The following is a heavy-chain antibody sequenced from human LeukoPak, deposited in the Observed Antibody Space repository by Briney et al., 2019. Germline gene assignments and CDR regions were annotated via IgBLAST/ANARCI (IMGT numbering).Heavy chain of an antibody. Sequence: GGSLRLSCAASGFTFSSYAMSWVRQAPGKGLEWVPAISGSGGSTYYADSVKGRFTISRDNSKNTLYLQMNSLRAEDTAVYYCVYFWSGYPVDYWGQGTLVTVSS. CDR1: GFTFSSYA. CDR2: ISGSGGST. V-gene: IGHV3-23*01. CDR3: VYFWSGYPVDY. D-gene: IGHD3-3*01. J-gene: IGHJ4*02.